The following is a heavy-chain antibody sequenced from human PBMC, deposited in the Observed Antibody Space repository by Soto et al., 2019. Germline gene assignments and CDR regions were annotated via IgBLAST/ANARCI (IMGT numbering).Heavy chain of an antibody. CDR1: GFTFSSYG. Sequence: PGGSLRLSCAASGFTFSSYGMHWVRQAPGKGLEWVAVIWYDGSNKYYADSVKGRFTISRDNSKNTLYLQMNSLRAEDTAVYYCARGQGSSSSWVFDYWGQGTLVTVSS. CDR3: ARGQGSSSSWVFDY. D-gene: IGHD6-13*01. V-gene: IGHV3-33*01. J-gene: IGHJ4*02. CDR2: IWYDGSNK.